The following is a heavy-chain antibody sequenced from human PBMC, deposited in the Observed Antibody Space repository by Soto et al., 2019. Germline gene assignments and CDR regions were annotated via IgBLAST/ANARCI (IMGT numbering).Heavy chain of an antibody. D-gene: IGHD5-12*01. CDR2: IYYSGST. J-gene: IGHJ4*02. CDR3: ARSTRGVAPIPGAFDY. Sequence: QVQLQESGPGLVKPSQTLSLTCTVSGGSISSGGYYWSWIRQHPGKGLEWIGYIYYSGSTYYNPSLKSRVTISVDTSKNQFSLKLSSVTAADTAVYYCARSTRGVAPIPGAFDYWGQGTLVTVSS. CDR1: GGSISSGGYY. V-gene: IGHV4-31*03.